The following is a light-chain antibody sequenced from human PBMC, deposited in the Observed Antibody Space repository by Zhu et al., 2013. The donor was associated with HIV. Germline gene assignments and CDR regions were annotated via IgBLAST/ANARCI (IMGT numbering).Light chain of an antibody. CDR2: WAS. V-gene: IGKV4-1*01. CDR1: QSVLYSPNNKDY. Sequence: DIVMTQSPDSLAVSLGERATINCKSSQSVLYSPNNKDYLAWYQQKPGQPPKLLIYWASTRESGVPDRFSGSGSGTDFTLTITSLQAEDVALYYCQQYYSSPQTFGQGTKLEIK. CDR3: QQYYSSPQT. J-gene: IGKJ2*01.